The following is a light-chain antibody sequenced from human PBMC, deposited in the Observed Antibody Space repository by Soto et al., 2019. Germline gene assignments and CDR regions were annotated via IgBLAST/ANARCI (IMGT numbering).Light chain of an antibody. Sequence: QSVLTQPASVSGSPGQSITISCTGTSSDVGGYNYVSWYQQHPGKAPKLMIYEVSNRPSGVSNRFSGSKSGNTASLTISGLQAEDEADYYCSSYTSSGTKVFGTGTKVTVL. CDR3: SSYTSSGTKV. CDR1: SSDVGGYNY. V-gene: IGLV2-14*01. CDR2: EVS. J-gene: IGLJ1*01.